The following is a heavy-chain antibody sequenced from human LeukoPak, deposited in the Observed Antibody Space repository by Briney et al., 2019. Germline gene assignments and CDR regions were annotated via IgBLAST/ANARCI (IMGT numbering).Heavy chain of an antibody. Sequence: QPGGSLRLSCAASGFTFSSYWMHWVRQAPEKGLVWVSRINSDGSNTNYADSVKGRFTISRDNAKNTLYLQMNSLRDEDTAVYYCAAVYDAFDIWGQGTMVTVSS. V-gene: IGHV3-74*01. CDR2: INSDGSNT. CDR3: AAVYDAFDI. J-gene: IGHJ3*02. CDR1: GFTFSSYW.